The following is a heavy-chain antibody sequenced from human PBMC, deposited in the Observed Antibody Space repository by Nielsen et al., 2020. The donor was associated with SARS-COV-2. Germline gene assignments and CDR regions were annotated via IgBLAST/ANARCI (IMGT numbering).Heavy chain of an antibody. Sequence: WIRQPPGKGLEWIGYIYYSGSTYYKPSLKSQTAISVDTSKNQLSPKLNSVTAADTAVYYCARVRGGMYYARGVCSSTYYYYYMDVWGKGTTVTVSS. D-gene: IGHD2-8*01. V-gene: IGHV4-30-4*01. CDR2: IYYSGST. J-gene: IGHJ6*03. CDR3: ARVRGGMYYARGVCSSTYYYYYMDV.